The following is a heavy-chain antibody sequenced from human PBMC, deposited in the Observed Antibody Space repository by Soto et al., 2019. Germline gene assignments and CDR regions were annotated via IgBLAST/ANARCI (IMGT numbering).Heavy chain of an antibody. CDR3: ARAGRYGSGSYYPYYYYGMDV. J-gene: IGHJ6*02. D-gene: IGHD3-10*01. V-gene: IGHV4-59*01. CDR1: GGSISSYY. CDR2: IYYSGST. Sequence: SETLSLTCTVSGGSISSYYWSWIRQPPGKGLEWIGYIYYSGSTNYNPSLKSRVTISVDTSKNQFSLKLSSVTAADTAVYYCARAGRYGSGSYYPYYYYGMDVWGQGTTVTVSS.